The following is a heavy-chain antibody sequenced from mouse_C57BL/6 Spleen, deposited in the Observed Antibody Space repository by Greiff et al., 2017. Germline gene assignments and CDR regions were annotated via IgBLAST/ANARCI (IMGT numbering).Heavy chain of an antibody. Sequence: VQLRQPGAELVKPGASVKMSCKASGYTFTGYWITWVKQRPGQGLEWIGDIYPGSGSTNYNEKFKSKATLTVDTSSSTAYMQLSSLTSEDSAVYYCAAMGDYDVRVMDYWGQGTSVTVSS. CDR2: IYPGSGST. D-gene: IGHD2-4*01. V-gene: IGHV1-55*01. CDR3: AAMGDYDVRVMDY. J-gene: IGHJ4*01. CDR1: GYTFTGYW.